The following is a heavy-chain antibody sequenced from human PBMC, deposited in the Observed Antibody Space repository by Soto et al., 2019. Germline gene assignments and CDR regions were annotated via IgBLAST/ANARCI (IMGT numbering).Heavy chain of an antibody. D-gene: IGHD6-6*01. Sequence: ASVKVSCKASGYTFTSYAMHWVRQAPGQRLEWMGWINAGNGNTKYSQKFQGRVTITRDTSASTAYMELSSLRSEDTAVYYCARDGYESGGSSLVGNWFDPWGQGTLVTVYS. CDR1: GYTFTSYA. J-gene: IGHJ5*02. CDR2: INAGNGNT. CDR3: ARDGYESGGSSLVGNWFDP. V-gene: IGHV1-3*01.